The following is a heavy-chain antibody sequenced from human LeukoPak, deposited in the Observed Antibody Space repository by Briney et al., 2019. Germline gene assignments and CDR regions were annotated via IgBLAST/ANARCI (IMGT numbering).Heavy chain of an antibody. CDR1: GGSISSSSFY. Sequence: SETLSLTCSVSGGSISSSSFYWGWIRQPPGKGLEWIGSISYTGSTYYNPSLKSRVTISVDTSKNQFSLRLNSVTAADTAVYYCARDTWGKDAFDIWGQGTMVTVSS. CDR3: ARDTWGKDAFDI. V-gene: IGHV4-39*07. D-gene: IGHD3-16*01. J-gene: IGHJ3*02. CDR2: ISYTGST.